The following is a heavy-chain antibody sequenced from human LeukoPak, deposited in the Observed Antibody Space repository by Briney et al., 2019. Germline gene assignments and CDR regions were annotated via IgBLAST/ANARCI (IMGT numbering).Heavy chain of an antibody. CDR3: ARDDLTSSASKNWFDP. D-gene: IGHD2-2*01. CDR2: ISAYNGNT. Sequence: ASVKVSCKASGYTFTSYGISWVRQAPGQGLEWMGWISAYNGNTNYAQELQGRVTMTTDTSTSTAYMELRSLRSDDTAVYYCARDDLTSSASKNWFDPWGQGTLVTVSS. CDR1: GYTFTSYG. J-gene: IGHJ5*02. V-gene: IGHV1-18*01.